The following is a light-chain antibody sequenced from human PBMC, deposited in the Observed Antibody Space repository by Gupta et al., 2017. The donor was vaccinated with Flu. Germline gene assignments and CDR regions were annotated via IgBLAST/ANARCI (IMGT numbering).Light chain of an antibody. Sequence: TSSDVGGYNYVSWYQQHPGKAPKLMIYDVSNRPSWVSNRFSCSKSGNPASLTISGLQSEDEADYYCSSYTSSSPVVFGGWTKLTVL. V-gene: IGLV2-14*04. J-gene: IGLJ2*01. CDR2: DVS. CDR3: SSYTSSSPVV. CDR1: SSDVGGYNY.